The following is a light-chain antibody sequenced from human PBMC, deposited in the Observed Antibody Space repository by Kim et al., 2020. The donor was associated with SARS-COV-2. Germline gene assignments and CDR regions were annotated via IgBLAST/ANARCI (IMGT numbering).Light chain of an antibody. CDR3: HQYYSSNPQT. J-gene: IGKJ1*01. CDR1: QNILYSTDNRNY. CDR2: WAS. Sequence: DIVLTQSPDSLALSLGERATITCKSSQNILYSTDNRNYLGWYQQKAGRPPRLLLYWASTRESGVPDRFVGGGSGTEFTLTITSLQAEDVAIYYCHQYYSSNPQTFGQGTKVDIK. V-gene: IGKV4-1*01.